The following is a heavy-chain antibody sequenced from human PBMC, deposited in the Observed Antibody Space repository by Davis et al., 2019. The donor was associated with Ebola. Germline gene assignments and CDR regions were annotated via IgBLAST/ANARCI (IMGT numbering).Heavy chain of an antibody. V-gene: IGHV3-23*01. CDR1: GFTFSSYA. CDR2: ISGSGGST. Sequence: PGGSLRPSCAASGFTFSSYAMSWVRQAPGKGLEWVSAISGSGGSTYYADSVKGRFTISRDNSKNTLYLQMNSLRAEDTAVYYCAKDRDRRKSGSYIWGQGTLVTVSS. CDR3: AKDRDRRKSGSYI. D-gene: IGHD1-26*01. J-gene: IGHJ4*02.